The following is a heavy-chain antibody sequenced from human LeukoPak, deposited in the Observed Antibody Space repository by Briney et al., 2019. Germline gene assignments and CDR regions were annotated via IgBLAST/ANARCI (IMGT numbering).Heavy chain of an antibody. CDR2: INHSGST. Sequence: PSETLSLTCAVYGGSFSGYYWSWIRQPPGKGLEWIGEINHSGSTNYNPSLKSRVTISVDTSKNQFSLKLSSVTAADTAVYYCARDYSEGDYYYNYYMDVWGKGTTVTISS. CDR1: GGSFSGYY. CDR3: ARDYSEGDYYYNYYMDV. V-gene: IGHV4-34*01. D-gene: IGHD3-10*01. J-gene: IGHJ6*03.